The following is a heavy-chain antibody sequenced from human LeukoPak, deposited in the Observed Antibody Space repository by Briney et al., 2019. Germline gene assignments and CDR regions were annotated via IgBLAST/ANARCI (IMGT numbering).Heavy chain of an antibody. CDR1: CFTVSSSY. D-gene: IGHD4-17*01. CDR3: ARVTDGDYPDY. J-gene: IGHJ4*02. V-gene: IGHV3-66*01. Sequence: EGSLRFCSAASCFTVSSSYMTWVRQAPGKGLEWVSLIYIGDSTFYADSVKGRFTISRDSSKNTLYLQMNSLRGEDTAVYYCARVTDGDYPDYWGQGTLVTVSS. CDR2: IYIGDST.